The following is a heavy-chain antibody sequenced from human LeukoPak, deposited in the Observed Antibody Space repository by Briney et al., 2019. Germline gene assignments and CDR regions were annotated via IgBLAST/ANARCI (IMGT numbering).Heavy chain of an antibody. D-gene: IGHD4-11*01. Sequence: GGSLRLSCAASGFTFSSYSMNWVRQAPGKGLEWVSSISSSSTYIYYADSVKGRFTISRDNAKNSLYLQMNSLRAEDTAVYYCARGDTRGVYSPGDYWGQGTLVTVSS. J-gene: IGHJ4*02. CDR2: ISSSSTYI. CDR1: GFTFSSYS. V-gene: IGHV3-21*01. CDR3: ARGDTRGVYSPGDY.